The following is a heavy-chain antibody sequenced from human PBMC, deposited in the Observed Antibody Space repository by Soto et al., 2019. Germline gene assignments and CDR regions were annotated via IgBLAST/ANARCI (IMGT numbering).Heavy chain of an antibody. CDR2: ISGYNGNT. Sequence: QVQLGQSGAEVKKPGASVKVSCKASGYTFTSYGVSWVRQAPGQGLEWMGWISGYNGNTNYAQKLQGRVTMTTDTSTSTAYMELRSLRSDDTAVYYCARAGKYYYGSGSPYYSGMDVWGQGITVTVSS. CDR3: ARAGKYYYGSGSPYYSGMDV. V-gene: IGHV1-18*04. D-gene: IGHD3-10*01. CDR1: GYTFTSYG. J-gene: IGHJ6*02.